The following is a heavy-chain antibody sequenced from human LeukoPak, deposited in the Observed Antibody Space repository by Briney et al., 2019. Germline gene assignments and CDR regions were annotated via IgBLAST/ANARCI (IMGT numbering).Heavy chain of an antibody. V-gene: IGHV4-59*01. CDR3: AGFKSGPAFEY. CDR2: AYYNGDT. J-gene: IGHJ4*02. Sequence: PSETLSLTCSVSGDSISSFYWSWIRQPPGKGPEWIGFAYYNGDTKQNPSLKGRATLSVDTSKSQFSLKLTSVTAADTAVYYCAGFKSGPAFEYWGQGTLVTVSS. CDR1: GDSISSFY.